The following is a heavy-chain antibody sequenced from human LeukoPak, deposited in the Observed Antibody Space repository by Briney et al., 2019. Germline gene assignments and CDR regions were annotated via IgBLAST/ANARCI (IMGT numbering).Heavy chain of an antibody. CDR3: ALRRGAPNWYFDL. D-gene: IGHD3-10*01. Sequence: SETLSLTCTVSGYSISSGYYWSWIRQPPGKGLEWIGYIYYSGSTNYNPSLKSRVTISVDTSKNQFSLKLSSVTAADTAVHYCALRRGAPNWYFDLWGRGTLVTVSS. CDR2: IYYSGST. V-gene: IGHV4-59*01. CDR1: GYSISSGYY. J-gene: IGHJ2*01.